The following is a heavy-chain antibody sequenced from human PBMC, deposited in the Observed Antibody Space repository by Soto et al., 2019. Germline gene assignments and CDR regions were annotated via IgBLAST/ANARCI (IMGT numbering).Heavy chain of an antibody. J-gene: IGHJ5*02. Sequence: PGESLKISCKASGYSFTRYWIGWVRQMPGKGLEWMGIINPGDSDTRYSPSLQGQVTISADKPISTAYLQWSSLKASDTGTYYCARREAYCSSNSWYSMWFDPWGQGTLVNVSS. CDR3: ARREAYCSSNSWYSMWFDP. CDR1: GYSFTRYW. D-gene: IGHD2-2*01. V-gene: IGHV5-51*01. CDR2: INPGDSDT.